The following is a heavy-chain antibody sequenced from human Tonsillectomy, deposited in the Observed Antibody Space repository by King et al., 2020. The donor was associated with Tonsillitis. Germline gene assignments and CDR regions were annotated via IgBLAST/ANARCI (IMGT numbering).Heavy chain of an antibody. V-gene: IGHV3-11*06. Sequence: QLVQSGGGLVKPGGSLRLSCAASGFTFSDYYMTWIRQAPGKGLEWVSYITGSSSSTNYADSVKGRFTISRDNAKNSLSLQMNSLRAEDTAVYYCARGGQNRRGYTFETWYFDLWGRGTLVTVSS. J-gene: IGHJ2*01. D-gene: IGHD5-18*01. CDR3: ARGGQNRRGYTFETWYFDL. CDR1: GFTFSDYY. CDR2: ITGSSSST.